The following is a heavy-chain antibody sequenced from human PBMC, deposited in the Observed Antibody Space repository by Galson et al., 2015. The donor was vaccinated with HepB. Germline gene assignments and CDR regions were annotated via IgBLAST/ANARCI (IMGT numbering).Heavy chain of an antibody. CDR3: AVLGLHDYYGSGSSLDY. J-gene: IGHJ4*02. V-gene: IGHV5-10-1*01. CDR2: IDPSDSYT. CDR1: GYSFTSYW. D-gene: IGHD3-10*01. Sequence: QSGAEVKKPGESLRISCKGSGYSFTSYWISWVRQMPGKGLEWMGRIDPSDSYTNYSPSFQGHVTISADKSISTAYLQWSSLKASDTAMYYCAVLGLHDYYGSGSSLDYWGQGTLVTVSS.